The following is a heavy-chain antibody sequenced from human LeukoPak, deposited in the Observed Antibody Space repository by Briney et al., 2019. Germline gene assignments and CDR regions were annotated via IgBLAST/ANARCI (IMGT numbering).Heavy chain of an antibody. J-gene: IGHJ4*02. V-gene: IGHV3-7*01. Sequence: GGSLRLSCAASGFTFRNYWMAWVRQAPGKGLEWVAHIKEDGTQKYYLDSVKGRFTISRDDAKSSLYLQMNSLRVEDTAVYYCVRGGWELDYWGQGTLVTVSS. D-gene: IGHD4-23*01. CDR3: VRGGWELDY. CDR2: IKEDGTQK. CDR1: GFTFRNYW.